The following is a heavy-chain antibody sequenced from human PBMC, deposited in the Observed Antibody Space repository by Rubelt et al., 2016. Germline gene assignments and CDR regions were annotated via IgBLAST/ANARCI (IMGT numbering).Heavy chain of an antibody. CDR1: GYTFTGYY. J-gene: IGHJ4*02. D-gene: IGHD6-19*01. CDR3: ARDLYKGPRWLVAY. CDR2: INPNSGGT. Sequence: QVQLVQSGAEVKKPGASVKVSCKASGYTFTGYYMHWVRQAPGQGLEWMGWINPNSGGTNYAKKFAGRVHRTRATSSRPAYMELSRLGSDDTAVYYCARDLYKGPRWLVAYWGQGTLVTVSS. V-gene: IGHV1-2*02.